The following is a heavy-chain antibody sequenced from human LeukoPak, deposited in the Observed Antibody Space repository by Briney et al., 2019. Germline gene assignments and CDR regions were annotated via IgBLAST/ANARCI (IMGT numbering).Heavy chain of an antibody. D-gene: IGHD3-22*01. CDR2: IFFSGST. J-gene: IGHJ4*02. CDR3: ARHRGRYYDSSGVNPFDY. CDR1: GGSISSSSYY. Sequence: SETLSLTCTVSGGSISSSSYYWGWIRQPPGKGLGWIGGIFFSGSTYYNPSLKSRVTISVDTSKNQFSLKLSSVTAADTAVYYCARHRGRYYDSSGVNPFDYWGQGTLVTVSS. V-gene: IGHV4-39*01.